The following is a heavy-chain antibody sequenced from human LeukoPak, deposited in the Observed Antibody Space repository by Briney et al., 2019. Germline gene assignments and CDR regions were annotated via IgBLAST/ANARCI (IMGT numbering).Heavy chain of an antibody. CDR2: IKKDGSEK. D-gene: IGHD5-12*01. Sequence: GGSLRLSCAASGFTFSSYCMTWVPQAPGKGLEWVANIKKDGSEKYYVDSVKGRFTISRDNAKNSLYLQMNSLRAEDTAVYYCARDFLATHPERWGQGTLVIVSS. CDR1: GFTFSSYC. CDR3: ARDFLATHPER. V-gene: IGHV3-7*04. J-gene: IGHJ4*02.